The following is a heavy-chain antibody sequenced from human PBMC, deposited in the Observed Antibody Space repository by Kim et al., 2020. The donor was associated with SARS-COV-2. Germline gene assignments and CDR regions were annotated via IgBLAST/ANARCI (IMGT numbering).Heavy chain of an antibody. CDR3: ARVARGDGYNYDN. V-gene: IGHV3-66*01. D-gene: IGHD5-12*01. Sequence: EDSVKDRFTSSRDSSKNTLDLQMNSLRAEDTAVYYCARVARGDGYNYDNWGQGTLVTVSP. J-gene: IGHJ4*02.